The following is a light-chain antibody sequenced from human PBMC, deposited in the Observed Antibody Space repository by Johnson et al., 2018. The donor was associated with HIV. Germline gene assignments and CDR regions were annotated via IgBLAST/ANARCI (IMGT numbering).Light chain of an antibody. V-gene: IGLV1-51*01. CDR1: TSNIGNNY. CDR3: ATWDRSLSAGGV. Sequence: QSVLTQPPSVSAAPGQKVTISCSGSTSNIGNNYVSWYQHLPRTAPKLLIYDNNKRPSGIPDRFSGSKSGTSATLGITGLQTGDEADYYCATWDRSLSAGGVFGTGTKVTVL. CDR2: DNN. J-gene: IGLJ1*01.